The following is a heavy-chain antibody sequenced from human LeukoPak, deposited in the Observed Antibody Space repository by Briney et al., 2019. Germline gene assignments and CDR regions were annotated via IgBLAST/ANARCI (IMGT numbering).Heavy chain of an antibody. CDR1: GGTFSSYA. CDR3: ARQTHCGGDCYSHWFDP. V-gene: IGHV1-69*13. Sequence: SVKVSCKASGGTFSSYAISWVRQAPGQGLEWMGGIIPIFGTANYAQKFQGRVTITADESTSTAYMELSSLRSEDTAVYYCARQTHCGGDCYSHWFDPWGQGTLVTASS. J-gene: IGHJ5*02. CDR2: IIPIFGTA. D-gene: IGHD2-21*01.